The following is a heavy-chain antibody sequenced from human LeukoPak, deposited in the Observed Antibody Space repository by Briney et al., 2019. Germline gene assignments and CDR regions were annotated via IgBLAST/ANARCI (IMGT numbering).Heavy chain of an antibody. CDR2: INHSGST. J-gene: IGHJ6*03. CDR3: AREGPYYDILTGYPDIYYMDV. Sequence: PSETLSLTCAVYDGSFSGYYWSWIRQPPGKGLEWIGEINHSGSTNYNPSLKSRVTISVDTSKNQFSLKLSSVTAADTAVYYCAREGPYYDILTGYPDIYYMDVWGKGTTVTVSS. D-gene: IGHD3-9*01. CDR1: DGSFSGYY. V-gene: IGHV4-34*01.